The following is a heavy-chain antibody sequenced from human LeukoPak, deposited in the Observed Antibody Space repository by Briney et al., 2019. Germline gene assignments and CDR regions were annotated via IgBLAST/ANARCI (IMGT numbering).Heavy chain of an antibody. CDR2: IHYTGST. CDR1: GGSIRNSNYN. J-gene: IGHJ4*02. Sequence: SETLSLTCTVSGGSIRNSNYNWGWIRQPPGKGLECIGSIHYTGSTYYNPSLKSRVTISVDTSKNQFSLKLSSVTAADTAVYYCARGRVRVAAANHHKGVLDYWGQGTLVTVSS. D-gene: IGHD2-15*01. V-gene: IGHV4-39*07. CDR3: ARGRVRVAAANHHKGVLDY.